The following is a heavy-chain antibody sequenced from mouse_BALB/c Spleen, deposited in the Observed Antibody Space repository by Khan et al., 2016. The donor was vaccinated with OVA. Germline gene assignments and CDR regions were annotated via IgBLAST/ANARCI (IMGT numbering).Heavy chain of an antibody. V-gene: IGHV5-6*01. J-gene: IGHJ3*01. CDR2: ISSGGHYT. CDR1: GFTFSTYG. CDR3: ARLGYYYKSEGFAY. D-gene: IGHD1-1*01. Sequence: EVQLVESGGDLVKPGGSLKLSCAASGFTFSTYGMSWVRQTPDKRLEWVATISSGGHYTYYPDSVKGRFTISRDNAKSTLYLQMSSLKSEDTAIYYCARLGYYYKSEGFAYWGQGTLVTVSA.